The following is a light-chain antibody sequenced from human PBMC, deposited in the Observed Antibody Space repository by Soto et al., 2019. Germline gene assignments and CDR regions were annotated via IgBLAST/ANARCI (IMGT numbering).Light chain of an antibody. CDR3: CSYAGSSAYV. CDR2: DVS. J-gene: IGLJ1*01. Sequence: QSVLTQPRSVSGSPGQSVTISCTGTSSDVGGYNYVSWYQQHPGKAPKLMIYDVSKRPSGVPDRFSGSKSANAASLTISGLQADDEDDYYCCSYAGSSAYVFGTGTKLTVL. V-gene: IGLV2-11*01. CDR1: SSDVGGYNY.